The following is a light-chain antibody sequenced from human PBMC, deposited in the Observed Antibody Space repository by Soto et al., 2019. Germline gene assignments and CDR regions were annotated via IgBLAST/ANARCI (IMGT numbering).Light chain of an antibody. CDR1: SSDVGGYNA. CDR2: DVS. V-gene: IGLV2-14*01. J-gene: IGLJ1*01. Sequence: QSVLTQPASVSGSPGQSITISCTGTSSDVGGYNAVSWYQQHPGRAPKLMIYDVSNRPSGISNRFSGSKSGSTASLTISGVQAEDDADYYCSSYTRSGVYVFGAGTKVTV. CDR3: SSYTRSGVYV.